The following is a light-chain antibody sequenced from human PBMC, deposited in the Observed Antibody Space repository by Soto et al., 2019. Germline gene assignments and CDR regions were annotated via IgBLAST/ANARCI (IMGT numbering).Light chain of an antibody. CDR3: QQSYSSPLT. J-gene: IGKJ3*01. Sequence: IQVTQASFLLSGSVGGRIHIPCPANQSLNTFLNRYQQKPGKAPKLLIYVASSLQSGVPSRFSGSGSGTDFTLTINSLQPEDFATYYCQQSYSSPLTFGPGTKVDIE. CDR2: VAS. CDR1: QSLNTF. V-gene: IGKV1-39*01.